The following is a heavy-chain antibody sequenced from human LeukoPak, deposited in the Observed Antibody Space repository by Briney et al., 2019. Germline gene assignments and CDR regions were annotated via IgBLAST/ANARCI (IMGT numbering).Heavy chain of an antibody. Sequence: GASLKISCKGSAYSFASYWIGWVRQMPGKGLEWMGIIYPGDSDTRYSPSFQGQVTISADKSISTAYLQWSSLKASDTAMYYCARHPHDSSGYYDYWGQGTLVTVSS. D-gene: IGHD3-22*01. J-gene: IGHJ4*02. CDR1: AYSFASYW. V-gene: IGHV5-51*01. CDR2: IYPGDSDT. CDR3: ARHPHDSSGYYDY.